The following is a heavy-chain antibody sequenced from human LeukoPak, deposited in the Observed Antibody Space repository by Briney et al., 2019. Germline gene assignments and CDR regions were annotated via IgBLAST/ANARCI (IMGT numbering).Heavy chain of an antibody. Sequence: GGSLRLSCTASGFTFSTFAMKCVRQAPGKGLEWVSGISGSGVSTYYADSVKGRFTISRDNSNNTLYLQMSSLGAEDTAVYYCANEWGMGDQLLRIDYWGQGTLVTVSS. D-gene: IGHD2-2*01. J-gene: IGHJ4*02. V-gene: IGHV3-23*01. CDR1: GFTFSTFA. CDR3: ANEWGMGDQLLRIDY. CDR2: ISGSGVST.